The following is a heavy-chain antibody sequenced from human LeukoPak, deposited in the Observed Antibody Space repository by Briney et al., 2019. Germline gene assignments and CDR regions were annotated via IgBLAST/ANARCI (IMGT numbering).Heavy chain of an antibody. J-gene: IGHJ3*02. Sequence: SETLSLTCTVPGGSITINFWSWIPQPPGQGLQCGAYTHYSDHTNYNPSLKSRVHISVDTAKNQLPVVPRSVNAANPGVCYCARDPRREQPHAFSTWGPGT. D-gene: IGHD1/OR15-1a*01. V-gene: IGHV4-59*01. CDR2: THYSDHT. CDR1: GGSITINF. CDR3: ARDPRREQPHAFST.